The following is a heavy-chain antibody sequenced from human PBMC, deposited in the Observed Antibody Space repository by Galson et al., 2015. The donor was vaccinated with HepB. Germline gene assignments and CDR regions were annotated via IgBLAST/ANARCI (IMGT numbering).Heavy chain of an antibody. V-gene: IGHV1-24*01. CDR1: GYTLTELS. D-gene: IGHD3-22*01. CDR2: FDPEDGET. J-gene: IGHJ6*02. Sequence: SVKVSCKVSGYTLTELSMHWVRQAPGKGLEWMGGFDPEDGETIYAQKFQGRVTMTEDTSTDTAYMELSSLRSEDTAVYYCATHTGQVITSNYYYYGMDVWGQGTTVTVSS. CDR3: ATHTGQVITSNYYYYGMDV.